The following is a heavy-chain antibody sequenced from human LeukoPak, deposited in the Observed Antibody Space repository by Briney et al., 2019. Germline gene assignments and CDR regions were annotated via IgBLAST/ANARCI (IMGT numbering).Heavy chain of an antibody. CDR1: LGSLITSIW. Sequence: SGTLSLTCAVSLGSLITSIWWGWVRQPPGKGLEWIGEIYHSGSTNYNPSLKSGVTISADKSKTQFSLKRSSVTAANTAVYYCARALGGYSYGFPFFGYWGQGTLVTVSS. J-gene: IGHJ4*02. D-gene: IGHD5-18*01. V-gene: IGHV4-4*02. CDR3: ARALGGYSYGFPFFGY. CDR2: IYHSGST.